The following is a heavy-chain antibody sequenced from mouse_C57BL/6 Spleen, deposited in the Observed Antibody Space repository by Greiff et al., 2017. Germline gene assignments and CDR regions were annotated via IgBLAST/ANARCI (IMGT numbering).Heavy chain of an antibody. J-gene: IGHJ4*01. CDR2: IYPGDGDT. Sequence: QVQLKQSGAELVKPGASVKISCKASGYAFSSYWTNWVKQRPGKGLEWIGQIYPGDGDTNYNGKFKGKATLTADKSSSTAYMQLSSLTSEDSAVYFCARYSNYAMDYWGQGTSVTVSS. D-gene: IGHD2-5*01. V-gene: IGHV1-80*01. CDR1: GYAFSSYW. CDR3: ARYSNYAMDY.